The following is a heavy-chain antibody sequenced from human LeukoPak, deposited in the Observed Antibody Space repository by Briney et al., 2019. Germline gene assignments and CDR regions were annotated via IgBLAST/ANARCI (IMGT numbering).Heavy chain of an antibody. D-gene: IGHD3-9*01. CDR2: ISGSGSST. CDR1: GFTFSSYS. Sequence: GGSLRLSRAASGFTFSSYSMSWVRQAPGKGLEWVSAISGSGSSTNYADSVKGRFTISRDNSKNTLYLQMNSLRAEDTAVYYCAKVQTSTTGYKFFDYWGQGTLVAVSS. V-gene: IGHV3-23*01. CDR3: AKVQTSTTGYKFFDY. J-gene: IGHJ4*02.